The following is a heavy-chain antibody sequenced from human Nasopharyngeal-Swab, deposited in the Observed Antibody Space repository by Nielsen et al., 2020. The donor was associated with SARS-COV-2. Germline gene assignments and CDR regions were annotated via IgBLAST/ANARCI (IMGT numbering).Heavy chain of an antibody. D-gene: IGHD2-21*02. J-gene: IGHJ3*02. CDR2: INPNSGGT. CDR1: GYTFTGYY. Sequence: ASVKVSCKASGYTFTGYYMHWVRQAPAQGLEWMGWINPNSGGTNYAQKFQGWVTMTRDTFISTAYMELSRLRSDDTAVYYCARSHIVVVTDAFDIWGQGTMVTVSS. CDR3: ARSHIVVVTDAFDI. V-gene: IGHV1-2*04.